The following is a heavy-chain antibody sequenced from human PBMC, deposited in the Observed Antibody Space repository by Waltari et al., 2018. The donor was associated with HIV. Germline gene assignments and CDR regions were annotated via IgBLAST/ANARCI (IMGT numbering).Heavy chain of an antibody. Sequence: QVQLVESGGGVVQPGGSLRLSCAASGFTFSSYGMHWVRQAPGKGLEWVAFIRYDGSNKYYADSVKGRFTISRDNSKNTLYLQMNSLRAEDTAVYYCAKDYAQWHDFFDYWGQGTLVTVSS. J-gene: IGHJ4*02. D-gene: IGHD6-19*01. CDR2: IRYDGSNK. CDR1: GFTFSSYG. CDR3: AKDYAQWHDFFDY. V-gene: IGHV3-30*02.